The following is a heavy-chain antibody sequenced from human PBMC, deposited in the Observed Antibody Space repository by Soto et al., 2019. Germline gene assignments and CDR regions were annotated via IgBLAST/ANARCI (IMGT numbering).Heavy chain of an antibody. D-gene: IGHD2-2*01. J-gene: IGHJ3*02. CDR1: GGTFSSYT. CDR2: IIPILGIA. Sequence: SVKVSCKASGGTFSSYTISWVRQAPGQGLEWMGRIIPILGIANYAQKFRGRVTITADKSTSTAYMELSSLRSEDTAVYYCARQIYCSSTSCQDAFDIWGQGTMVTVSS. CDR3: ARQIYCSSTSCQDAFDI. V-gene: IGHV1-69*02.